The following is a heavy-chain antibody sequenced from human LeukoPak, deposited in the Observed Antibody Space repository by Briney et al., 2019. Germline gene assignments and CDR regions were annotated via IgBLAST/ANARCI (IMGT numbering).Heavy chain of an antibody. CDR3: AKNTIAAAGLFYYYYYYMDV. CDR1: GYTFTGYY. D-gene: IGHD6-13*01. J-gene: IGHJ6*03. CDR2: INPNSGGT. V-gene: IGHV1-2*02. Sequence: GASVKVSCKASGYTFTGYYMHWVRQAPGQGLEWMGWINPNSGGTNYAQKFQGRVTMTRDTSISTAYMELSRLRCDDTAVYYCAKNTIAAAGLFYYYYYYMDVWGKGTTVTVSS.